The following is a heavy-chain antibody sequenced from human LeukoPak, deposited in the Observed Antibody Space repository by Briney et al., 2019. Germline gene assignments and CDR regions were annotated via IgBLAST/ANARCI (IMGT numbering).Heavy chain of an antibody. D-gene: IGHD3-22*01. V-gene: IGHV1-18*01. CDR3: ASDTYYYDSSGYYPWDYFDY. CDR1: GYTFTSYG. J-gene: IGHJ4*02. CDR2: ISAYNGDT. Sequence: ASVKVSCKASGYTFTSYGISWVRQAPGQGLEWMGWISAYNGDTNYAQKLQGRVTMTTDTSTSTAYMELRSLRSDDTAVYYCASDTYYYDSSGYYPWDYFDYWGQGTLVTVSS.